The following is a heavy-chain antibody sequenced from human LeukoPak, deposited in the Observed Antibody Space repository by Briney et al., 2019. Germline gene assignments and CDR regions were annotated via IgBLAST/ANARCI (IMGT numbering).Heavy chain of an antibody. CDR3: ARDHYDILTGYSNHFDY. CDR1: GGSISSGSYY. Sequence: SETLSLTCTVSGGSISSGSYYWNWIRQPAGKGLEWIGRIYTSGSTNFNPSLKSRVTISVDSSKNQFSLKLSSVTAADTAVYYCARDHYDILTGYSNHFDYWGQGTLVTVSS. CDR2: IYTSGST. D-gene: IGHD3-9*01. V-gene: IGHV4-61*02. J-gene: IGHJ4*02.